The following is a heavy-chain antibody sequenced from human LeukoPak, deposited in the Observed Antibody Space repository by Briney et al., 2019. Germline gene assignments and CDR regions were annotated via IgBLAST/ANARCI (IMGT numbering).Heavy chain of an antibody. Sequence: EASVKVSCKASGYTFTSYAIHWVRQAPGQRLEWMGWINAGNGNTKYSQKFQGRVTITRDTSATTAYMELSSLRSEDTAVYYCARDLSFGGLHNRYYYYYGMDVWGQGTTVTVSS. CDR3: ARDLSFGGLHNRYYYYYGMDV. CDR2: INAGNGNT. CDR1: GYTFTSYA. J-gene: IGHJ6*02. V-gene: IGHV1-3*01. D-gene: IGHD3-16*01.